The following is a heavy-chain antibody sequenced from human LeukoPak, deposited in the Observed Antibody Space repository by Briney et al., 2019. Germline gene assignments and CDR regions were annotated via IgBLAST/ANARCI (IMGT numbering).Heavy chain of an antibody. J-gene: IGHJ6*03. CDR3: AKRSFAYYYDSSGYLDRGYYYYMDV. D-gene: IGHD3-22*01. Sequence: GGSLRLSCAASGFTFSSYAMSWVRQAPGKGLEWVSAISGSGGSTYYADSVKGRFTISRDNSKNTLYLQMNSPRAEDTAVYYCAKRSFAYYYDSSGYLDRGYYYYMDVWGKGTTVTVSS. CDR1: GFTFSSYA. CDR2: ISGSGGST. V-gene: IGHV3-23*01.